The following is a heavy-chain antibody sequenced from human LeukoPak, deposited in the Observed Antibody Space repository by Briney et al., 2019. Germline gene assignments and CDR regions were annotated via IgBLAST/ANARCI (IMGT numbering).Heavy chain of an antibody. V-gene: IGHV4-59*01. Sequence: SETLSLTCTVSGGSISSYYWSWIRQPPGKGLEWIGYIYYSGSTAYNPSLKSRVTISVDTSKNQFSLKLSSVTAADTAVYYCARTTEGGYTYGYFYYYMDVWGKGTTVTISS. CDR3: ARTTEGGYTYGYFYYYMDV. J-gene: IGHJ6*03. CDR1: GGSISSYY. CDR2: IYYSGST. D-gene: IGHD5-18*01.